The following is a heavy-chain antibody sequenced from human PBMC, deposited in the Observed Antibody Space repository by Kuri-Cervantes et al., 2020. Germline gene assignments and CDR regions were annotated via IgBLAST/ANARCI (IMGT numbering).Heavy chain of an antibody. CDR1: GYTFTSYD. CDR2: MNPNSGNT. CDR3: ARGRMVRGVISLIDY. V-gene: IGHV1-8*01. J-gene: IGHJ4*02. D-gene: IGHD3-10*01. Sequence: ASVKVSCKASGYTFTSYDINWVRQATGQGLEWMGWMNPNSGNTGYAQKFQGRVTMTRNTSISTAYMELSSLRSDDTAVYYCARGRMVRGVISLIDYWGQGTLVTVSS.